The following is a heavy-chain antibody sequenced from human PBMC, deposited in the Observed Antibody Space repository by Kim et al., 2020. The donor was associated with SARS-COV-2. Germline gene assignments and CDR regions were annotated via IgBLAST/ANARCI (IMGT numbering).Heavy chain of an antibody. D-gene: IGHD5-12*01. V-gene: IGHV1-18*01. J-gene: IGHJ5*02. CDR2: ISVNSGNT. Sequence: ASAKVSCKASGYSFTSYGISWVRQAPGQGLEWMGWISVNSGNTNYAHKFEGRMTMTTDTSTGTAYMELRSLTSDDTAVYYCARDHLVATIGGADPWGQGTLVTVST. CDR1: GYSFTSYG. CDR3: ARDHLVATIGGADP.